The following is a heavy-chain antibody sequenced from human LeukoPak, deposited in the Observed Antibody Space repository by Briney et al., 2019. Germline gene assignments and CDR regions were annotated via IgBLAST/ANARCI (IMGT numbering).Heavy chain of an antibody. CDR1: GFTFSSYG. CDR3: ARIYGASYFDY. J-gene: IGHJ4*02. V-gene: IGHV3-30*03. D-gene: IGHD4-17*01. Sequence: PGGSLRLSCAASGFTFSSYGMHWVRQAPGKGLEWVAVISYDGSNKYYADSVKGRFTISRDNSKNTLYLQMNSLRAEDTAVYYCARIYGASYFDYWGQGTLVTVSS. CDR2: ISYDGSNK.